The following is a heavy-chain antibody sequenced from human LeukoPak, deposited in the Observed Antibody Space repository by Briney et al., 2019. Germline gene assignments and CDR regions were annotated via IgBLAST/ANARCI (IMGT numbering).Heavy chain of an antibody. D-gene: IGHD6-19*01. CDR1: GFTFSSYE. CDR3: ASIGIAVAGTGSYFDY. V-gene: IGHV3-48*03. J-gene: IGHJ4*02. Sequence: GGSLRLSCAASGFTFSSYEMNWVRQAPGKGLEWVSYISSSGSTIYYADSVKGRFTISRDNAENSLYLQMNSLRAEDTAVYYCASIGIAVAGTGSYFDYWGQGTLVTVSS. CDR2: ISSSGSTI.